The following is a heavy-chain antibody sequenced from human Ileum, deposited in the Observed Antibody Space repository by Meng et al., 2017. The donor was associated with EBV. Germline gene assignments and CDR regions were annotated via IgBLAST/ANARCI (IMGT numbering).Heavy chain of an antibody. CDR3: ARESYSDSSGYYSLDY. D-gene: IGHD3-22*01. V-gene: IGHV4-4*03. J-gene: IGHJ4*02. CDR2: IHHTEST. CDR1: GGSISSSNW. Sequence: QVQLQAPGPGRVKPPGTLSLTCAVSGGSISSSNWWSWVRQAPGKGLEWIGEIHHTESTNYNPSLKSRVTISVDKSKNQFSLKLSSVSAADTAVYYCARESYSDSSGYYSLDYWGQGSLVTVSS.